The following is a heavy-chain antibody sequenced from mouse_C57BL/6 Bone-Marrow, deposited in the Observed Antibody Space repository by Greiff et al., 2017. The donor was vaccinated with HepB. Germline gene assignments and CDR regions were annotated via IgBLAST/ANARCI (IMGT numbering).Heavy chain of an antibody. V-gene: IGHV5-17*01. CDR2: ISSGSSTI. D-gene: IGHD2-1*01. Sequence: EVQLVESGGGLVKPGGSLKLSCAASGFTFSDYGMHWVRQAPEKGLEWVAYISSGSSTIYYADTVKGRFTISRDNAKNTLFLQMTSLRSEDTAMYYCARCYYGNFGYFDYWGQGTTLTVSS. CDR3: ARCYYGNFGYFDY. CDR1: GFTFSDYG. J-gene: IGHJ2*01.